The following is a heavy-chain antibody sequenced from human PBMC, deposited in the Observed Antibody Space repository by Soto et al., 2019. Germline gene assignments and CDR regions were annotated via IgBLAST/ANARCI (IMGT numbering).Heavy chain of an antibody. CDR3: ARGGAQISSLTTFDY. CDR2: IYYSGST. V-gene: IGHV4-59*01. Sequence: QVQLRESGPGLVKPSETLSLTCTVSGGSISSFYWSWIRQPPGKGLEWIGYIYYSGSTNYNPSLKSRVTISLDTSKNQFSLKLSSVTAADTAVYYCARGGAQISSLTTFDYWGQGTLVTVSS. D-gene: IGHD1-26*01. CDR1: GGSISSFY. J-gene: IGHJ4*02.